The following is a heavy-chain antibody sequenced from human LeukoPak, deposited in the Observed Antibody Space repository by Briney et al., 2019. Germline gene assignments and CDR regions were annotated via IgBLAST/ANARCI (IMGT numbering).Heavy chain of an antibody. D-gene: IGHD1-26*01. Sequence: PGGSLRLSCAASGFTFSSYGMHWVRQAPGKGLEWVAVISYDGSNKYYADSVKGRFTISRDNSKNTLYLQMNSLRAEDTAVYYCAKDPSSGSYVFDYWGQGTLVTVSS. CDR3: AKDPSSGSYVFDY. J-gene: IGHJ4*02. CDR1: GFTFSSYG. CDR2: ISYDGSNK. V-gene: IGHV3-30*18.